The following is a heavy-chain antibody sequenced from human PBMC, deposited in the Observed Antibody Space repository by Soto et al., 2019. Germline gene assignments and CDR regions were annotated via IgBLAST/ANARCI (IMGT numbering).Heavy chain of an antibody. V-gene: IGHV1-18*01. J-gene: IGHJ5*02. CDR3: ARSVRPTDWFDP. D-gene: IGHD4-17*01. Sequence: QVQLVQSEGEVKKPGASVKVSCKASGYTVLDYGISWLRQAPGQGLEWMGWISAYNGDTKFAQSLQGRVIMTVDTSTTTAYMELRSRTYDDTAVYYCARSVRPTDWFDPWGQGSLVTVSS. CDR1: GYTVLDYG. CDR2: ISAYNGDT.